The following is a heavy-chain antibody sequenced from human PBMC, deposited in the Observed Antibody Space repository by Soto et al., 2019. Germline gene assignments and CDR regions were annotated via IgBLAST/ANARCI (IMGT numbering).Heavy chain of an antibody. CDR2: ISSSSSTI. CDR1: GFTFSSYS. D-gene: IGHD4-17*01. V-gene: IGHV3-48*04. Sequence: GGSLRLSCAASGFTFSSYSMNWVRQAPGKGLEWVSYISSSSSTIYYADSVKGRFTISRDNAKNSLYLQMNSLRAGDTAVYYCARDVPPDYGGNSGYYYYGMDVWGQGTTVTVSS. J-gene: IGHJ6*02. CDR3: ARDVPPDYGGNSGYYYYGMDV.